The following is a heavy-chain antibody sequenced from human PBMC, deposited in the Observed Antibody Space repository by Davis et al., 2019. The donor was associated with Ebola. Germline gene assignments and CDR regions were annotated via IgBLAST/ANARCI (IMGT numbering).Heavy chain of an antibody. J-gene: IGHJ6*02. V-gene: IGHV3-48*01. Sequence: GESLKISCAASGFTFSSYSMNWVRQAPGKGLEWVSYISSSSSTIYYADSVKGRFTISRDNAKNSLYLQMSSLRSEDTAVYYCAADPRYSYGLYYYYYGMDVWGQGTTVTVSS. D-gene: IGHD5-18*01. CDR2: ISSSSSTI. CDR3: AADPRYSYGLYYYYYGMDV. CDR1: GFTFSSYS.